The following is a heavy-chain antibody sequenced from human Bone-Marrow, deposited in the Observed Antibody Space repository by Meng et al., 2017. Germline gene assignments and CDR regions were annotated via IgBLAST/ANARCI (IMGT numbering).Heavy chain of an antibody. D-gene: IGHD1-26*01. CDR1: GYSFTSYW. CDR3: ARFSGRSLVANWFDP. Sequence: GESLKISCKGSGYSFTSYWIGWVRQMPGKGLEWMGVIYPDDSKTKYSPSFEGQVTMSADKSISTAYLQWSSLKASDTAMYYCARFSGRSLVANWFDPWGQGTLVTVSS. V-gene: IGHV5-51*01. J-gene: IGHJ5*02. CDR2: IYPDDSKT.